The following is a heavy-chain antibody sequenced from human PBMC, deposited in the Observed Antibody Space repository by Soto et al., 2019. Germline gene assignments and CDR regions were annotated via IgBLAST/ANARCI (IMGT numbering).Heavy chain of an antibody. CDR2: MNPNSGNT. CDR3: ARMAYYDFWSGYYNYYYYMDV. D-gene: IGHD3-3*01. Sequence: GASVKVSCKASGYTFTSYDINWVRQATGQGLEWMGWMNPNSGNTGYAQKFQGRVTMTRNTSISTAYMELSSLRSEDTAVYYCARMAYYDFWSGYYNYYYYMDVWGKGTKVTVSS. CDR1: GYTFTSYD. J-gene: IGHJ6*03. V-gene: IGHV1-8*01.